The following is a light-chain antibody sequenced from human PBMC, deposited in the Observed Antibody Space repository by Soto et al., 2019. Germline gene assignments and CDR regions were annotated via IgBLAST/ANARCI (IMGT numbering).Light chain of an antibody. J-gene: IGKJ1*01. V-gene: IGKV3-15*01. CDR3: QQYSSWPPGP. CDR1: QSVSSN. Sequence: EILMTQSPATLSVSPGERAILSCRASQSVSSNLAWYQQKPGQAPRLLIFGASTRATGIPARSSGSGSGTEFTLTISSLQSEDFAVYYCQQYSSWPPGPFGQGTKVDIK. CDR2: GAS.